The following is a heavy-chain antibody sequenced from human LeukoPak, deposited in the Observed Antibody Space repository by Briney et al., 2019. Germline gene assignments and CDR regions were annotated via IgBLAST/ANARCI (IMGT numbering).Heavy chain of an antibody. V-gene: IGHV4-59*01. Sequence: PSETLSLTCTVSGGSISSYYWSWIRQPPGKGLEWIGYIYYSGSTNYNPSLKSRVTISVDTSKNQFSLKLSSVTAADTAVYYCAISDQRGPATFDYWGQGTLVTVSS. CDR1: GGSISSYY. CDR3: AISDQRGPATFDY. CDR2: IYYSGST. J-gene: IGHJ4*02. D-gene: IGHD2-2*01.